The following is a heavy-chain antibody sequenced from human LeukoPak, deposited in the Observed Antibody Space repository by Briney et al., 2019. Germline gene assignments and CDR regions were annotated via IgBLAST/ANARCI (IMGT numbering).Heavy chain of an antibody. CDR3: AVIIAVAGTGGIDY. Sequence: SXISSSGSTIYYADSVKGRFTISRDNAKNSLYLQMNSLRAEDTAVYYCAVIIAVAGTGGIDYWGQGTLVTVSS. D-gene: IGHD6-19*01. CDR2: ISSSGSTI. J-gene: IGHJ4*02. V-gene: IGHV3-11*01.